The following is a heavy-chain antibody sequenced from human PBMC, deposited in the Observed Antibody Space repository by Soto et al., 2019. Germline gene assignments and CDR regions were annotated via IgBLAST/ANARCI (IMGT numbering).Heavy chain of an antibody. Sequence: GGSRRLSCAASGFTFSSYAMSWVRQAPGKGLEWVSAISGSGGSTYYADSVKGRFTISRDNAKNSLYLQMSSLRHEDTGVYYCGGDSSGYFYPDVFDIWGQGTMVT. CDR3: GGDSSGYFYPDVFDI. CDR2: ISGSGGST. J-gene: IGHJ3*02. CDR1: GFTFSSYA. V-gene: IGHV3-23*01. D-gene: IGHD3-22*01.